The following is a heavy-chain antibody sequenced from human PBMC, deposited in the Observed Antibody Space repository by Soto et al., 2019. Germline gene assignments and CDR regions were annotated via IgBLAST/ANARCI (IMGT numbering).Heavy chain of an antibody. CDR1: GFTVSSAY. Sequence: EEQVVESGGGLVQPGGSLRLSCAASGFTVSSAYMSWVRQGPGKGLEWVSVIYNDGRTYYAESVKSRFTISRESSRNTLSLQMSSLRAEDTAIYYCARDLDYGALVDAFDIWGQGTVVTLSS. J-gene: IGHJ3*02. D-gene: IGHD4-17*01. CDR2: IYNDGRT. V-gene: IGHV3-66*01. CDR3: ARDLDYGALVDAFDI.